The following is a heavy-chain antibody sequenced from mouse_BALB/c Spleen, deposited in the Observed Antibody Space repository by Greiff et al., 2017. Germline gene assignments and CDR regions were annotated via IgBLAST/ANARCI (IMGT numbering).Heavy chain of an antibody. CDR2: IWSGGST. J-gene: IGHJ3*01. CDR3: ARNYRYDVGFAY. CDR1: GFSLTSYG. D-gene: IGHD2-14*01. V-gene: IGHV2-2*02. Sequence: VQLVESGPGLVQPSQSLSITCTVSGFSLTSYGVHWVRQSPGKGLEWLGVIWSGGSTDYNAAFISRLSISKDNSKSQVFFKMNSLQANDTAIYYCARNYRYDVGFAYWGQGTLVTVSA.